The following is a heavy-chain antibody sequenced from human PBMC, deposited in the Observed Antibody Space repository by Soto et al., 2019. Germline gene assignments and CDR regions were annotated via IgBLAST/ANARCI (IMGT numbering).Heavy chain of an antibody. CDR1: GITFNNFA. J-gene: IGHJ4*02. Sequence: PGGSLRLSCAASGITFNNFALSWVRQAPGKGLEWVSGVSASGSNTHYADSVKGRFAISRDNSKNTLYLQMNSLRAEDTAVYYCAKLAVAGDDTFDYWGQGTLVTVSS. V-gene: IGHV3-23*01. D-gene: IGHD6-19*01. CDR3: AKLAVAGDDTFDY. CDR2: VSASGSNT.